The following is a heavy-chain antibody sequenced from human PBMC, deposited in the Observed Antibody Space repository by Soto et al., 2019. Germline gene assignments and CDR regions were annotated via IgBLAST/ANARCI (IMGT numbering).Heavy chain of an antibody. V-gene: IGHV5-51*01. CDR2: IYPGDSDT. CDR3: AKRRAEWLFIYAY. J-gene: IGHJ4*02. D-gene: IGHD3-3*01. CDR1: GCRSSPYW. Sequence: AFQISRNGSGCRSSPYWIGWVRLLLGKSLSWMGLIYPGDSDTRYSPSFQGQVTISAGQAISTAYLQWSSLKASDTAMYYCAKRRAEWLFIYAYWSRGTLDIGS.